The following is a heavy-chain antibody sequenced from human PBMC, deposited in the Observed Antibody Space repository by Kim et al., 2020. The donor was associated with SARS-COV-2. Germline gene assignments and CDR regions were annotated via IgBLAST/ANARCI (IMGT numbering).Heavy chain of an antibody. CDR2: IKSKTDGGTT. V-gene: IGHV3-15*01. Sequence: GGSLRLSCAASGFTFSNAWMSWVRQAPGKGLEWVGRIKSKTDGGTTDYAAPVKGRFTISRDDSKNTLYLQMNSLKTEDTAVYYCTTEWEFSSGWYDYWGQGTLVTVSS. CDR3: TTEWEFSSGWYDY. CDR1: GFTFSNAW. D-gene: IGHD6-19*01. J-gene: IGHJ4*02.